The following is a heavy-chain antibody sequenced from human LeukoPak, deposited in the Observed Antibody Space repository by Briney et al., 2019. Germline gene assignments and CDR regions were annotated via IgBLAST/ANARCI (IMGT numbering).Heavy chain of an antibody. D-gene: IGHD3-22*01. CDR1: GGSISSYY. V-gene: IGHV4-59*01. CDR2: IYYSGST. Sequence: PSETLSLTCTVSGGSISSYYWSWIRQPPGKGPEWIGYIYYSGSTNYNPSLKSRVTISVDTSKNQFSLKLSSVTAADTAVYYCARGGEWRYYYDSSGYYPFDYWGQGTLVTVSS. J-gene: IGHJ4*02. CDR3: ARGGEWRYYYDSSGYYPFDY.